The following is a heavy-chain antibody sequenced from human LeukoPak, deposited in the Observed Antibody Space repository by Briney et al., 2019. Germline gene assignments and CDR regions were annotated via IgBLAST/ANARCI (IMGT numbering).Heavy chain of an antibody. CDR1: GGSISSSSYY. D-gene: IGHD3-10*01. CDR2: IYYSGST. J-gene: IGHJ4*02. Sequence: SETLSLTCTVSGGSISSSSYYWGWIRQPPGKGLEWIGSIYYSGSTYYNPSLKSRVTISVDTSKNQFSLKLSSVTAADTAVYYCARDAYYDGSGSYFFDYWGQGTLVTVSS. CDR3: ARDAYYDGSGSYFFDY. V-gene: IGHV4-39*07.